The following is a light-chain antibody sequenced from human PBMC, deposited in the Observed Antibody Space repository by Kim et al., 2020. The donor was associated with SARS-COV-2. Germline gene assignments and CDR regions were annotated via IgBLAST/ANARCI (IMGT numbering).Light chain of an antibody. CDR1: QRVSSSD. J-gene: IGKJ1*01. V-gene: IGKV3-20*01. CDR3: QQYDRPPWT. CDR2: GAS. Sequence: SPVEKPHLPSRASQRVSSSDIAWYQQKPGQAPRLLIYGASSGATGIPDRFRGSGSGTDFTLTISRLEPEDFAVYYCQQYDRPPWTFGLGTKVDIK.